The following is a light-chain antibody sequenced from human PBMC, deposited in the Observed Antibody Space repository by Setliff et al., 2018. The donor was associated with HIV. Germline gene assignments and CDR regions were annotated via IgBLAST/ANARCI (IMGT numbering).Light chain of an antibody. J-gene: IGLJ1*01. CDR3: SSYTSNSTPV. CDR2: EVS. V-gene: IGLV2-14*01. CDR1: SSDVGGSNY. Sequence: QSALTQPASVSGSPGQSITISCTGTSSDVGGSNYVSWYQQHPGKAPKLMIYEVSNRPSWVSNRFSGSKSGNTASLTISGLQAEDEAYYYCSSYTSNSTPVFGTGTKVTVL.